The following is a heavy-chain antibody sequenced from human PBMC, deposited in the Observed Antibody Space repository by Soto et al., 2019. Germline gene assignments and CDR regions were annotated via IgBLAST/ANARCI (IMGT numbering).Heavy chain of an antibody. CDR1: GGSISSGGYS. D-gene: IGHD3-10*01. CDR3: AREERDLYYGSGSYYYYGMDV. CDR2: IYHSGST. Sequence: PSETLSLTCAVSGGSISSGGYSWSWIRQPPGKGLEWIGYIYHSGSTYYNPSLKSRVTISVDTSKNQFSLKLSSVTAADTAVYYCAREERDLYYGSGSYYYYGMDVWGQGTTVTVSS. V-gene: IGHV4-30-2*01. J-gene: IGHJ6*02.